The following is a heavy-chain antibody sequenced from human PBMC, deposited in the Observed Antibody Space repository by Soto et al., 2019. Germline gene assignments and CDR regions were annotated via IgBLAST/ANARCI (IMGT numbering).Heavy chain of an antibody. CDR2: IYYSGST. CDR1: GGSISSSSYY. CDR3: ARGAFDY. V-gene: IGHV4-39*07. Sequence: PSETLSLTCTVSGGSISSSSYYWGWIRQPPGKGLEWIGNIYYSGSTYYNPSLKSRVTISRDNSKNTLYLQMNSLRDGDTAVYYCARGAFDYWGQGTLVTVSS. J-gene: IGHJ4*02.